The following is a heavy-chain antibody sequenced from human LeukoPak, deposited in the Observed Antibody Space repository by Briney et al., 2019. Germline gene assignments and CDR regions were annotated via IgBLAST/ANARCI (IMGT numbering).Heavy chain of an antibody. D-gene: IGHD6-25*01. V-gene: IGHV4-61*05. Sequence: KPSETLSLTCTVSGGSISSSSYYWGWIRQPPGKGLEWIGRIYTSGSTNYNPSLKSRVTISADTSKNQFSLKPRSVTAADTAVYYCARRGRRPPYYYYYMDVWGKGTTVTISS. J-gene: IGHJ6*03. CDR1: GGSISSSSYY. CDR2: IYTSGST. CDR3: ARRGRRPPYYYYYMDV.